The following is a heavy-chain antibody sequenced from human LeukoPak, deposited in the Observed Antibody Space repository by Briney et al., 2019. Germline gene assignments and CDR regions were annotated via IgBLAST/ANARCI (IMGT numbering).Heavy chain of an antibody. Sequence: GGSLRLSCEASEFTFRRYSMNWVRQAPGKGLEWVSLIYSGGSTYYADSVKGRFTISRDNSKNTLYLQMNSLRAEDTAVYYCANRGSSISLRWGQGTLVTVSS. J-gene: IGHJ4*02. CDR2: IYSGGST. CDR1: EFTFRRYS. D-gene: IGHD6-6*01. V-gene: IGHV3-66*01. CDR3: ANRGSSISLR.